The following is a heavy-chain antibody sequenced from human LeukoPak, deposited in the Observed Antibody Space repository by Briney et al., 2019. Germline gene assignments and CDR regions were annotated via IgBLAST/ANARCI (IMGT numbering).Heavy chain of an antibody. CDR3: SRVLYYYDSSGYRY. Sequence: GASVKVSCKASGYTFTGYYMHWVRQAPGQGLEWMGWINPNSGGTNYAQKFQGRVTMTRDTSISTAYMELSRLRSDDTAVYYCSRVLYYYDSSGYRYWGQGTLVTVSS. V-gene: IGHV1-2*02. J-gene: IGHJ4*02. CDR1: GYTFTGYY. D-gene: IGHD3-22*01. CDR2: INPNSGGT.